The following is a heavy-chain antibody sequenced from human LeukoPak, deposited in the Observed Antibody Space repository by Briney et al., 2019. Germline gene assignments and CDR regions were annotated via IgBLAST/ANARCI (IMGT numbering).Heavy chain of an antibody. Sequence: GGSLRLSCAASGFTLSSYAMSWVRQAPGEGLEWVSAISGSGGPTYYADSVKGRFTISRDNSKNTLYLQMNSLRAEDTAVYFCAKISGISRILVVIDDAFDIWGQGTMVTVSS. CDR3: AKISGISRILVVIDDAFDI. J-gene: IGHJ3*02. V-gene: IGHV3-23*01. D-gene: IGHD3-22*01. CDR2: ISGSGGPT. CDR1: GFTLSSYA.